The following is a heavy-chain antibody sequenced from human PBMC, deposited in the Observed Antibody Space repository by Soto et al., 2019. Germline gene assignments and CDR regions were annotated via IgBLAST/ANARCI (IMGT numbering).Heavy chain of an antibody. CDR3: ARSQGSSTSLEIYYYYYYGMDV. D-gene: IGHD2-2*01. Sequence: QVQLVQSGAEVKKPGSSVKVSCKASGGTFSSYAISWVRQAPGQGLEWMGGIIPISGTANYAQKFQGRVTITAEESTSTAYMELSSLRSEDTAGYYCARSQGSSTSLEIYYYYYYGMDVWGQGTTVTVSS. CDR1: GGTFSSYA. CDR2: IIPISGTA. V-gene: IGHV1-69*01. J-gene: IGHJ6*02.